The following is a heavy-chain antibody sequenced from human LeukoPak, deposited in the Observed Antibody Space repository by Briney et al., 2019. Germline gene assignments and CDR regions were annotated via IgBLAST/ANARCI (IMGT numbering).Heavy chain of an antibody. CDR2: ISTGETT. CDR3: VVRDHSGIHRGDY. CDR1: GFTVSSNY. Sequence: PGGSLRLSCAASGFTVSSNYMSWVRQAPGKGLEWVSLISTGETTYYADSVKGRFTISSDSSKSTLYLQMNRLRAEDTAVYYCVVRDHSGIHRGDYWGQGALVTVSS. V-gene: IGHV3-66*01. J-gene: IGHJ4*02. D-gene: IGHD1-26*01.